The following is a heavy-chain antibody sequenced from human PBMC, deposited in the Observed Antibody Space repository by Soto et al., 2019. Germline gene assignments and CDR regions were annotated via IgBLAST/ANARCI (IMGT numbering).Heavy chain of an antibody. J-gene: IGHJ4*02. CDR1: GDSISSSSYY. CDR2: IYYSGST. D-gene: IGHD5-12*01. Sequence: PAETLSLTCTVSGDSISSSSYYWGWIRQPPGKGLEWIGYIYYSGSTYYNPSLKSRVTISVDTSKNQFSLKLSSVTAADTAVYYCARGVEDYSGYGNFDYWGQGTLVTVSS. CDR3: ARGVEDYSGYGNFDY. V-gene: IGHV4-31*03.